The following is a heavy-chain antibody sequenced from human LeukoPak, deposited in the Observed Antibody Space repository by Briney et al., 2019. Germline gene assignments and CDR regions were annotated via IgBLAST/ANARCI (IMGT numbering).Heavy chain of an antibody. CDR2: IWYDGSNK. CDR1: GFTFSSYG. CDR3: ARQYYYDSSGYYPFDY. J-gene: IGHJ4*02. D-gene: IGHD3-22*01. V-gene: IGHV3-33*01. Sequence: GRSLRLSCAASGFTFSSYGMHWVHQAPGKGLEWVAVIWYDGSNKYYADSVKGRFTISRDNSKNTLYLQMNSLRAEDTAVYYCARQYYYDSSGYYPFDYWGQGTLVTVSS.